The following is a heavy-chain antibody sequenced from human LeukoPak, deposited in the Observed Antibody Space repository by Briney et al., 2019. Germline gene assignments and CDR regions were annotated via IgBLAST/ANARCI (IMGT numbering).Heavy chain of an antibody. Sequence: SQTLSLTCTVSGGSISSGGYYWSWIRQHPGKGLEWIGYIYYSGSTYYNPSLKSRVTISVDTSKNQFSLKLSSVTAADTAVYYCARDYLRGVTMGWFDPWGQGTLVTVSS. CDR3: ARDYLRGVTMGWFDP. D-gene: IGHD3-10*01. CDR2: IYYSGST. J-gene: IGHJ5*02. CDR1: GGSISSGGYY. V-gene: IGHV4-31*03.